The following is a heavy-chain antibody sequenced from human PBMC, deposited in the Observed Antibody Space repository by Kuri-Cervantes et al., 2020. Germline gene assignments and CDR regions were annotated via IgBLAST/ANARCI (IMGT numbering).Heavy chain of an antibody. J-gene: IGHJ4*02. Sequence: ASVKVSCKASGYTFTSYGISWVRQAPGQGLEWMGWISAYNGNTNYAQKLQGRVTMTTDTSTSTAYMELRSLRSDDTAVYYCARGPPRGCSGGSCPTVFDYWGQGTLVTVSS. CDR1: GYTFTSYG. CDR3: ARGPPRGCSGGSCPTVFDY. V-gene: IGHV1-18*01. D-gene: IGHD2-15*01. CDR2: ISAYNGNT.